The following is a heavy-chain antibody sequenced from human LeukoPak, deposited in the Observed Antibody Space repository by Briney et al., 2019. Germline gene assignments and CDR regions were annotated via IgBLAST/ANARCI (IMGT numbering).Heavy chain of an antibody. J-gene: IGHJ4*02. CDR3: AKDGRRIVLMVYAIGYYFDY. Sequence: GGSLRLSCAASGFTFDDYGMSWVRQAPGKGLEWVSGINWNDDSTGYADSVKGRFTISRDNAKKSLYLQMNSLRAEDTAVYYCAKDGRRIVLMVYAIGYYFDYWGQGTLVTVSS. D-gene: IGHD2-8*01. CDR1: GFTFDDYG. V-gene: IGHV3-20*04. CDR2: INWNDDST.